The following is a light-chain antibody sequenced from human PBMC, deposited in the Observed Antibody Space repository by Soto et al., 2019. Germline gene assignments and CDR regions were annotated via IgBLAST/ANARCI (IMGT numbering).Light chain of an antibody. CDR2: EVS. V-gene: IGLV2-8*01. CDR1: SSDIGGYNY. CDR3: TSYAGSNNVV. Sequence: QSALTQPPSASGSPGQSVTISCTGTSSDIGGYNYVSWYQQHPGKAPKLIIYEVSKRPSGVPDRFAGSKSGNTASLTVSGLHAEDEADYCCTSYAGSNNVVFAGGTKLTVL. J-gene: IGLJ3*02.